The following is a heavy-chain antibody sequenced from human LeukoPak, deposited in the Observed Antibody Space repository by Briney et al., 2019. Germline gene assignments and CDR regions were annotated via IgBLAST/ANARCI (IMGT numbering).Heavy chain of an antibody. D-gene: IGHD3-10*01. CDR2: ISGSGGST. V-gene: IGHV3-23*01. CDR3: AKDYYGSKAFDI. CDR1: GFTFSSYA. Sequence: GGSLRLSCAASGFTFSSYAMSWVRQAPGKGLEWVSAISGSGGSTYHADSVKGRFTISRDNSKNTLYPQMNSLRAEDTAVYYCAKDYYGSKAFDIWGQGTMVTVSS. J-gene: IGHJ3*02.